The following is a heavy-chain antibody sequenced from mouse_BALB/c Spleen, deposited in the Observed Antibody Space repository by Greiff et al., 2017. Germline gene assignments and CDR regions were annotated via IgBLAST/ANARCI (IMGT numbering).Heavy chain of an antibody. D-gene: IGHD3-3*01. CDR2: IWSGGST. Sequence: VQLQESGPGLVQPSQSLSITCTVSGFSLTSYGVHWVRQSPGKGLEWLGVIWSGGSTDYNAAFISRLSISKDNSKSQVFFKMNSLQANDTAIYYCARKGGREGYYYAMDYWGQGTSVTVSS. CDR3: ARKGGREGYYYAMDY. J-gene: IGHJ4*01. V-gene: IGHV2-2*02. CDR1: GFSLTSYG.